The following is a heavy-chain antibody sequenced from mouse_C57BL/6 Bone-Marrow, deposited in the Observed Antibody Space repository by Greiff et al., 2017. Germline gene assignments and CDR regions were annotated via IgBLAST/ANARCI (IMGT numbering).Heavy chain of an antibody. CDR2: VSSGGSYT. CDR1: GFTFSSYG. CDR3: ARMMVAWFAY. V-gene: IGHV5-6*01. D-gene: IGHD2-3*01. Sequence: EVKLMESGGDLVKPGGSLRLSCAASGFTFSSYGMSWVRQTPHKRLEWVATVSSGGSYTYYPDSVQGRFTISRDNAKNTLYLQMSSLKSEDTAMYYCARMMVAWFAYWGQGTLVTVSA. J-gene: IGHJ3*01.